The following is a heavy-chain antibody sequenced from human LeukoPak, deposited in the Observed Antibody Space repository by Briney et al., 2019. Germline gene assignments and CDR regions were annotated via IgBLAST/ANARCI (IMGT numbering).Heavy chain of an antibody. Sequence: PGGSLRLSCAASGFSFSAYWMTWVRQAPGTGLEWVANINPAGSETYYVDPVKGRFSISRDNAKNLVYLQMNSLRAEDTAVYRCARFGYVAAVDVWGQGTPVTVSS. CDR3: ARFGYVAAVDV. CDR2: INPAGSET. CDR1: GFSFSAYW. D-gene: IGHD2-15*01. V-gene: IGHV3-7*01. J-gene: IGHJ4*02.